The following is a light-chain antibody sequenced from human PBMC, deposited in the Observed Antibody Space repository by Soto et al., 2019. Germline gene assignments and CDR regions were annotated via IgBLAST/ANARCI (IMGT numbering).Light chain of an antibody. V-gene: IGLV2-14*03. CDR1: ASDIGAYDY. CDR3: CSFTTSPSFV. J-gene: IGLJ1*01. Sequence: QSALTQPASVSGSPGQSITISCTGTASDIGAYDYVSWYQQHPGKAPKLMLYDVNNRPSGISNRFSGSKSGNTASLTISGLQAEDEADYYCCSFTTSPSFVFGTGTKLTVL. CDR2: DVN.